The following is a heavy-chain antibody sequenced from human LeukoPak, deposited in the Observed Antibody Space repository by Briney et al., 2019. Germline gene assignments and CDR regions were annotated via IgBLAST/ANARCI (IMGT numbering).Heavy chain of an antibody. D-gene: IGHD3-16*01. CDR3: ARVKDPGGYYYYYYMDI. J-gene: IGHJ6*03. Sequence: SETLSLTCAVYGGSFSGYYWSWIRQPPGKGLEWIGEINHSGSANYNPSLKSRVTISVDTSKNQFSLKLSSVTAADTAVYYCARVKDPGGYYYYYYMDIWGKGNTVTVSS. CDR1: GGSFSGYY. CDR2: INHSGSA. V-gene: IGHV4-34*01.